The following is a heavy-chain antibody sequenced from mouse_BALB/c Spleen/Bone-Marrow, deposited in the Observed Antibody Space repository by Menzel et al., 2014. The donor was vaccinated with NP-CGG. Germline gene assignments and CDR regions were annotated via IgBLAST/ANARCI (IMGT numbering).Heavy chain of an antibody. Sequence: VKLQESGPGLVAPSQSLSITCTVSGFSLTSYGVHWVRQPPGKGLEWLGVIWAGGSTNYNSALMSRLSISKDNSKSQVFLEMNSLQTDDTAMYYCARDGLYGNYAMDYWGQGTSVTVSS. CDR3: ARDGLYGNYAMDY. CDR2: IWAGGST. CDR1: GFSLTSYG. V-gene: IGHV2-9*02. J-gene: IGHJ4*01. D-gene: IGHD2-1*01.